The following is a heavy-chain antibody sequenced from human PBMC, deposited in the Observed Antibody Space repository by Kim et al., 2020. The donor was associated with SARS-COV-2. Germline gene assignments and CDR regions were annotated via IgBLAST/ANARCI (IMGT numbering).Heavy chain of an antibody. J-gene: IGHJ3*02. V-gene: IGHV3-48*04. CDR2: ISDRSSTT. D-gene: IGHD1-7*01. CDR3: VRENYWAFDI. Sequence: GGSLRLSCATSGFTLSLYSMNWVRQAPGKGLEWVSHISDRSSTTKYADSVKGRFTISRDNTKNSLYLQINSLRAEDTAVYYCVRENYWAFDIWGQGTMVTVSS. CDR1: GFTLSLYS.